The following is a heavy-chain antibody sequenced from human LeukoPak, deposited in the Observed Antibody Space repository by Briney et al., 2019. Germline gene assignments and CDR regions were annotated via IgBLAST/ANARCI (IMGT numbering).Heavy chain of an antibody. Sequence: SETLSLTCAVYGGSFSGYYWSWVRQHPGKGREWLGEINHSGSTNYNPSLKSPVTISVDTSKTQFSLKLSSVTAADTAVYYCARGSSKPAQLLALNPINWFDLWGQGTLVTVSS. D-gene: IGHD6-19*01. CDR1: GGSFSGYY. CDR3: ARGSSKPAQLLALNPINWFDL. V-gene: IGHV4-34*01. CDR2: INHSGST. J-gene: IGHJ5*02.